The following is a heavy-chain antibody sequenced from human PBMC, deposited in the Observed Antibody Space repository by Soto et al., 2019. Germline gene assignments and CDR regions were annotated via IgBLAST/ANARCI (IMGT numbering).Heavy chain of an antibody. CDR1: GYTFTSYY. J-gene: IGHJ4*02. D-gene: IGHD3-22*01. V-gene: IGHV1-46*01. CDR2: INPSGGST. CDR3: ARGSYYDSSGYRKRGPLDY. Sequence: QVQLVQSGAEVKKPGASVKVSCKASGYTFTSYYMHWVRQAPGQGLEWMGIINPSGGSTSYAQKFQGRVTMTRDPSTSTVYMELSRLRSEDTAVYYCARGSYYDSSGYRKRGPLDYWGQGTLVTVSS.